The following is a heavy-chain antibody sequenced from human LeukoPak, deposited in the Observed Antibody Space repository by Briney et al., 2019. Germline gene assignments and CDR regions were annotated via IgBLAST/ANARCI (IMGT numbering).Heavy chain of an antibody. Sequence: SQTLSLTCTVSGGSISSGSYYWSWIRQPAGKGLEWIGRIYTSGSTNYNPSLKSRVTISVDTSKNQFSLKLSSVTAADTAVYYCARGEYSYGSNYYYYMDVWGKGTTVTVSS. CDR3: ARGEYSYGSNYYYYMDV. CDR1: GGSISSGSYY. V-gene: IGHV4-61*02. D-gene: IGHD5-18*01. J-gene: IGHJ6*03. CDR2: IYTSGST.